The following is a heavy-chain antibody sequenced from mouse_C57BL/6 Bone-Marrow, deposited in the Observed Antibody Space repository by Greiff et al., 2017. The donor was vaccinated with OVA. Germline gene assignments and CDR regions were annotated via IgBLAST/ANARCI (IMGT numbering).Heavy chain of an antibody. CDR3: ARPGTADY. D-gene: IGHD3-3*01. Sequence: VQLQQSGPELVKPGASVKISCKASGYTFTDYYMNWVQQSHGKSLEWIGDINPNNGGTSYNQKFKGKATLTVDKSSSTAYMELRSLTSEDSAVYYCARPGTADYWGQGTTLTVSS. V-gene: IGHV1-26*01. CDR1: GYTFTDYY. CDR2: INPNNGGT. J-gene: IGHJ2*01.